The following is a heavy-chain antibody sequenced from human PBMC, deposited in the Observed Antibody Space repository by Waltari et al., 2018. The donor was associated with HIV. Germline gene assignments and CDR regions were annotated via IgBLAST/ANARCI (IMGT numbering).Heavy chain of an antibody. CDR2: VYTSGTT. V-gene: IGHV4-61*02. D-gene: IGHD2-15*01. Sequence: QVQLQESGTGLVKPSQTLSLTCTVSGGSISSGIYYWSWIRPPAGKRLEWIGRVYTSGTTNYNPPLKSRVTISLDTSKNHFSLNLKSVTAVDTAVYYCARGEPCSGANCDSEEGGFDHWGQGTQVTVSS. J-gene: IGHJ5*02. CDR3: ARGEPCSGANCDSEEGGFDH. CDR1: GGSISSGIYY.